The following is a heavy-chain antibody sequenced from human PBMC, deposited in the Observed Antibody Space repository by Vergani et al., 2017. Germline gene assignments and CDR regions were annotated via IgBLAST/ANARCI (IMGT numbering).Heavy chain of an antibody. V-gene: IGHV4-34*01. CDR3: ARGGIFGVVIMGAEYFQH. CDR1: GGSFSGYY. D-gene: IGHD3-3*01. CDR2: INHSGRT. J-gene: IGHJ1*01. Sequence: QVQLQQWGAGLLKPSETLSLTCAVYGGSFSGYYWSWIRQPPGKGLEWLGEINHSGRTNYNPSLKSRVTISVDTSKNQFSLKLSSVTAADTAVYYCARGGIFGVVIMGAEYFQHWGQGTLVTVSS.